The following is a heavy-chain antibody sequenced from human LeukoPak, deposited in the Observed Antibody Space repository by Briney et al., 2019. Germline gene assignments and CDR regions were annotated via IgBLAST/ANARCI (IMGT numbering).Heavy chain of an antibody. Sequence: GGSLRLSCAASGFTFSSYSMNWVRQAPGKGLEWVSSISSSGSTIYYADSVKGRFTISRDNAKNSLYLQMNSLRAEDTAVYYCAREQGIAVAGVFDYWGQGTLVTVSS. CDR3: AREQGIAVAGVFDY. CDR2: ISSSGSTI. V-gene: IGHV3-21*04. J-gene: IGHJ4*02. D-gene: IGHD6-19*01. CDR1: GFTFSSYS.